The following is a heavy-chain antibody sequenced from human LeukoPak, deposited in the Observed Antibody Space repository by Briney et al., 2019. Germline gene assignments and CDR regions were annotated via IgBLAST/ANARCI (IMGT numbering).Heavy chain of an antibody. J-gene: IGHJ4*02. CDR2: ISYDGSNK. CDR3: ARALDFWSGYPDY. CDR1: VFTFSSYS. D-gene: IGHD3-3*01. Sequence: GGSLRLSCAASVFTFSSYSMHWVRQAPCKGLEWVEVISYDGSNKYYADSVKGRFTISRDNSKNTLYLQMNSLRAEDTAVYYCARALDFWSGYPDYWGQGTLVTVSS. V-gene: IGHV3-30-3*01.